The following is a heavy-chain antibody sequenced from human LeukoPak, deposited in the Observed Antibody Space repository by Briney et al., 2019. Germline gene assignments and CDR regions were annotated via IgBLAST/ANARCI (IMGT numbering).Heavy chain of an antibody. D-gene: IGHD5-24*01. V-gene: IGHV3-23*01. J-gene: IGHJ4*02. Sequence: PGGSLRLSCAASGFTFSSYAMSWVRQAPGKGLQWVSAISGGGGTIYYADSVKGRFTISRDNSKSTLYLQMNSLRAEDTAVYYCAKVQEMATILPPFHYWGQGTLVTVSS. CDR3: AKVQEMATILPPFHY. CDR1: GFTFSSYA. CDR2: ISGGGGTI.